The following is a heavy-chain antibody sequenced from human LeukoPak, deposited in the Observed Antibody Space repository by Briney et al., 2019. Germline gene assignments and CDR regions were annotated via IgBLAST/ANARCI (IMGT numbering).Heavy chain of an antibody. CDR2: INWNGGST. D-gene: IGHD3/OR15-3a*01. Sequence: GGSLRLSCAASGFTFDDYGMSWVRQVPGKGLEWVSGINWNGGSTGNADSVKGRFTISRDNAKNSLYLQMNSLRAEDTAVYYCAREDFDFWTGYFRFRGATRFDPWGQGTLVTVSS. CDR1: GFTFDDYG. J-gene: IGHJ5*02. CDR3: AREDFDFWTGYFRFRGATRFDP. V-gene: IGHV3-20*04.